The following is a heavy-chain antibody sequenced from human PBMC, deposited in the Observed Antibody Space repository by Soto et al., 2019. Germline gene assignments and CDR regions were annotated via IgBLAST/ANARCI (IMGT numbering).Heavy chain of an antibody. J-gene: IGHJ5*02. Sequence: SETLSLTCAVYGGSFSGYYWSWIRQPPGKGLEWIGEINHSGSTNYNPSLKSRVTISVDTSKNQFSLKLSSVTAADTAVYYCARYRPTGITAARNWFDPWGQGTLVTVYS. CDR2: INHSGST. CDR3: ARYRPTGITAARNWFDP. CDR1: GGSFSGYY. D-gene: IGHD6-13*01. V-gene: IGHV4-34*01.